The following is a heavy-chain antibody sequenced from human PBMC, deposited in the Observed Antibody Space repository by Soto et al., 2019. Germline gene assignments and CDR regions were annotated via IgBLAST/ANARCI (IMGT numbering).Heavy chain of an antibody. CDR3: ARVTISRTRFDP. J-gene: IGHJ5*02. Sequence: QVQLVQSGAEVKKPGASVKVSCKASGYTFTSYAMHWVRQAPGQRLEWMGWINAGNGNTKYSQKFQGRVTITRDTSASTAYMELSSLRSEDTAVHYCARVTISRTRFDPWGQGTLVTVSS. D-gene: IGHD2-21*01. CDR1: GYTFTSYA. CDR2: INAGNGNT. V-gene: IGHV1-3*01.